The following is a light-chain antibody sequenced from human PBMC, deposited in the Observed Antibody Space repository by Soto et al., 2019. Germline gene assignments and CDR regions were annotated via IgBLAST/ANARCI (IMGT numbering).Light chain of an antibody. V-gene: IGKV3-20*01. CDR3: HLYNRSPYN. J-gene: IGKJ2*01. CDR1: QSVNNNY. CDR2: GAS. Sequence: EIVLTQSPGTLSLSPGERATLSFRASQSVNNNYLAWYQQKPGQAPRLLIYGASTRATGISDRFSGSGSGTDFTLTISRLEPEDVGVFYCHLYNRSPYNFGQGTKLEIK.